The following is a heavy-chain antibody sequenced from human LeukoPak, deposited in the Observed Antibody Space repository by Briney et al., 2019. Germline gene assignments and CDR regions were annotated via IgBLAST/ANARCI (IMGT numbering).Heavy chain of an antibody. D-gene: IGHD2-21*02. V-gene: IGHV3-23*01. Sequence: GGSLRLSCAASGFTFSSYAMSWVRQAPGKGLEWVSTISVSGGNTYYADSVKGRFTISRDNSKSTMYMQMNSLRVVDTAVYSCAKEGSNCGGNCLWYFDVWGRGTLVTVSS. CDR1: GFTFSSYA. CDR3: AKEGSNCGGNCLWYFDV. CDR2: ISVSGGNT. J-gene: IGHJ2*01.